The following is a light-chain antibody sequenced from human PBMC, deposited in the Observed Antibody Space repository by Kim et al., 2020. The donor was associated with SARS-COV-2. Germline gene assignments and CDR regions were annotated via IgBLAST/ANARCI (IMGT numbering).Light chain of an antibody. CDR2: RAS. CDR3: QQCKTYPYT. Sequence: ASVGVRLPLTCRASQSISILLAGYQQKPGKPPNLLIYRASTSESGVPSMFSGSGSGTEFTLTISSLQPDDFATYYCQQCKTYPYTFGQETKLEI. J-gene: IGKJ2*01. V-gene: IGKV1-5*03. CDR1: QSISIL.